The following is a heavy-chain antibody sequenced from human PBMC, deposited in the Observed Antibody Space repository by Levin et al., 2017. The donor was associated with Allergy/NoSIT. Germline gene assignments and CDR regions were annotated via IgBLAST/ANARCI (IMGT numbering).Heavy chain of an antibody. D-gene: IGHD2-15*01. J-gene: IGHJ4*02. CDR1: GYRFTSYW. CDR2: IYANDSDT. Sequence: PGGSLRLSCKGSGYRFTSYWLGWVRQMPGKGLEWMGIIYANDSDTRYSPSFQGQVTMSAAKSISTAYLQWSSLKASDTAVYYCARLGGSCSGGRCYSSPHFDYWGQGTLVTVSS. CDR3: ARLGGSCSGGRCYSSPHFDY. V-gene: IGHV5-51*01.